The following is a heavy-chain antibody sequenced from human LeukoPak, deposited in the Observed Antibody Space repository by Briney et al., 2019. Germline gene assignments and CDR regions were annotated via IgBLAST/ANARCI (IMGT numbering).Heavy chain of an antibody. Sequence: PGGSLRLSCAASGFTFSSYAMSWVRQAPGKGLEWVSVISSGGNTYYADSVKGRFTISRDNSKNTMYLQMDSLRAEDTAVYYCGRLTSWGQGTLVTVSS. D-gene: IGHD4/OR15-4a*01. CDR3: GRLTS. CDR1: GFTFSSYA. V-gene: IGHV3-53*01. CDR2: ISSGGNT. J-gene: IGHJ4*02.